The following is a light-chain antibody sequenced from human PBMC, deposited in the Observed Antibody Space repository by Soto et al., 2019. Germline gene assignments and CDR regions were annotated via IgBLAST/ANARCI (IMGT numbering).Light chain of an antibody. CDR3: QQYGSAPIT. CDR1: QSVSSNY. CDR2: AAS. V-gene: IGKV3-20*01. J-gene: IGKJ5*01. Sequence: ESVVTKSPGTLSLSPGERATLSCSASQSVSSNYLAWYQQKPGQAPRLLIYAASSRATGIPDRFSGSGSGSDFTLSISRLETEDFAVYYCQQYGSAPITFGEGTRLEIK.